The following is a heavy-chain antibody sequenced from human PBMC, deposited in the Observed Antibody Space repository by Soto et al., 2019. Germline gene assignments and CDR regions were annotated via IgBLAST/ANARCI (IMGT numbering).Heavy chain of an antibody. CDR2: IYPGDSDT. CDR1: GYSFTSYW. V-gene: IGHV5-51*01. J-gene: IGHJ4*02. CDR3: ARHGRYYDSSGYYSHY. Sequence: GESLKISCKGSGYSFTSYWLGWVRQMPGKGLEWMGIIYPGDSDTRYSPSFQGQVTISADKSISTAYLQWSSLKASDTAMYYCARHGRYYDSSGYYSHYWGQGTLVTVSS. D-gene: IGHD3-22*01.